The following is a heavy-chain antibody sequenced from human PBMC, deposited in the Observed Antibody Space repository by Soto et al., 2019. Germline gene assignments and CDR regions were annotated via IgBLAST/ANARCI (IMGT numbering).Heavy chain of an antibody. CDR3: AKATLRVVNQLVFEY. D-gene: IGHD3-3*01. CDR1: VFTFSSYA. Sequence: PVGSLRLSCESSVFTFSSYAMNCVRHSPGKGLEWISVISGSGGATYFADSVKGRFVISRDNSKNTLYLQMNSLRAEDTAIYYCAKATLRVVNQLVFEYWGQGSLVNVS. J-gene: IGHJ4*02. V-gene: IGHV3-23*01. CDR2: ISGSGGAT.